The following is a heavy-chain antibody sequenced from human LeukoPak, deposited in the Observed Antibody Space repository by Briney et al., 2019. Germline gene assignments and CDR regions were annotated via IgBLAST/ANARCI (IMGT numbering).Heavy chain of an antibody. Sequence: GASVKVSCKASGYTFSDYYMHWVRQAPGQGLEWMGWINPKSGDTKYSQKFQGRITMTGDTSTSTVYMELSSLRSEDTAVYYCARFAVHRRITVAGQFGLDYWGQGTLVSLSS. CDR2: INPKSGDT. CDR1: GYTFSDYY. V-gene: IGHV1-2*02. CDR3: ARFAVHRRITVAGQFGLDY. D-gene: IGHD6-19*01. J-gene: IGHJ4*02.